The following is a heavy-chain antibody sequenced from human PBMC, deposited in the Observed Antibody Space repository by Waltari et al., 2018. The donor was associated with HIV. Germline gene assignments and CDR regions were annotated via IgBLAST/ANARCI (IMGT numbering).Heavy chain of an antibody. J-gene: IGHJ4*02. CDR1: GFSVSRYW. CDR2: INPDGNTI. CDR3: VKDMFGEYDY. D-gene: IGHD3-10*02. Sequence: EVQLVQSGGGLVQPGGSRRPSWAASGFSVSRYWMHWVRQIPGQGLVWVSRINPDGNTINYADSVRGRFTISRDYAKNTLYLQMNSLRDEDTAMYYCVKDMFGEYDYWGQGTLVTVSS. V-gene: IGHV3-74*01.